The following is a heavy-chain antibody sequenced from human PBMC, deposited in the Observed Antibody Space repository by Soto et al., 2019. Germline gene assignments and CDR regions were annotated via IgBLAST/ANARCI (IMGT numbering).Heavy chain of an antibody. CDR1: GFTVSNSW. Sequence: GGSLRLSCAASGFTVSNSWMHWVRQVSGKGLEWVSRINADGTSTSYADSVKGRFTISRDNAKNTLYLHVNSLRDEETAVYYCVKVLARGVGVPRLYFDSWGQGALVTVS. CDR3: VKVLARGVGVPRLYFDS. CDR2: INADGTST. D-gene: IGHD2-2*01. V-gene: IGHV3-74*01. J-gene: IGHJ4*02.